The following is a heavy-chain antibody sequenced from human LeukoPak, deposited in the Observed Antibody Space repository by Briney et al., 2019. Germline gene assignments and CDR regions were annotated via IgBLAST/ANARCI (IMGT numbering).Heavy chain of an antibody. CDR2: ISGNGVTT. CDR1: GFIFSTKP. D-gene: IGHD3-10*01. CDR3: VRGALRFGELSHFDY. J-gene: IGHJ4*02. V-gene: IGHV3-64*01. Sequence: GGSLRLSCAASGFIFSTKPMHWVRQAPGKGLEYVSGISGNGVTTYYASSVKGRFNISRANSNNTLSLQMGSLRTDDMAVYYCVRGALRFGELSHFDYWGQGTLVTVSS.